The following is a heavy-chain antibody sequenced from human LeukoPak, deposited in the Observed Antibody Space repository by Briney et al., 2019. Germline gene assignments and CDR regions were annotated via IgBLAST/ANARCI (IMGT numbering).Heavy chain of an antibody. J-gene: IGHJ3*02. CDR3: ARGHSYGQGAFDI. Sequence: SETLSLTCAVYGGSFSGYYWSWIRQPPGKGLEWIGEINHSGSTNYNPSLKSRVTISVDTSKSQFSLKLSSVTAADTAVYYCARGHSYGQGAFDIWGQGTMVTVSS. D-gene: IGHD5-18*01. CDR1: GGSFSGYY. V-gene: IGHV4-34*09. CDR2: INHSGST.